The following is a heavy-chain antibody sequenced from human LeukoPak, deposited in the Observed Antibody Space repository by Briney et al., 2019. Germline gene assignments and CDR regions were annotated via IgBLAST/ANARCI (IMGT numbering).Heavy chain of an antibody. Sequence: PGGALRLSCAASGFTFSSYAMSWVRQAPGKGLEWVSTISGSGDSTYYADSVEGRFTISRDNSKKTLYLQMNSLRAEDTAVYYCAKGPYYYMDVWGKGTTVTVSS. J-gene: IGHJ6*03. CDR3: AKGPYYYMDV. CDR2: ISGSGDST. CDR1: GFTFSSYA. V-gene: IGHV3-23*01.